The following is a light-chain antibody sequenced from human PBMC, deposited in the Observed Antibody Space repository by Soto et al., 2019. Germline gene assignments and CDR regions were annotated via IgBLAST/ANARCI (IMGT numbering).Light chain of an antibody. CDR3: QQRSNWRFT. J-gene: IGKJ3*01. V-gene: IGKV3-11*01. CDR1: QSVSSY. CDR2: DAS. Sequence: EIVLTQSPATLSLSPGERATLSCRASQSVSSYLAWYQQKPGQAPRLLIYDASNRATGIPARFSGGGSGTEFTLTISSLEPEDFAFYYCQQRSNWRFTFGPRTRVDIK.